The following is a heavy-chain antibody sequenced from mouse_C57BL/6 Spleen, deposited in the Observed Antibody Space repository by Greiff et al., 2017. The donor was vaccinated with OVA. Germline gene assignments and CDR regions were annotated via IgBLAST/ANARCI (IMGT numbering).Heavy chain of an antibody. V-gene: IGHV3-6*01. D-gene: IGHD2-4*01. Sequence: DVQLQESGPGLVKPSQSLSLTCSVTGYSITSGYYWNWIRQFPGNKLEWMGYISYDGSNNYNPSLKNRISITRDTSKNQFFLKLNSVTTEDTATYYCAREGDYDDGAGYYAMDYWGQGTSVTVSS. J-gene: IGHJ4*01. CDR2: ISYDGSN. CDR3: AREGDYDDGAGYYAMDY. CDR1: GYSITSGYY.